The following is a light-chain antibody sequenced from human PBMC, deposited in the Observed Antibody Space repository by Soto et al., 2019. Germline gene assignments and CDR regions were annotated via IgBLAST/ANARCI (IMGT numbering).Light chain of an antibody. CDR1: QSVSSK. Sequence: EIGMSQSPATLSVSPGERATLSCRASQSVSSKLAWYQQKPGQAPRLLIYDASTRATGIPARFSGSGSGTDFTLTISSLEPEDFAVYYCQQRYNWPQTFGQGTKV. J-gene: IGKJ1*01. CDR2: DAS. CDR3: QQRYNWPQT. V-gene: IGKV3-15*01.